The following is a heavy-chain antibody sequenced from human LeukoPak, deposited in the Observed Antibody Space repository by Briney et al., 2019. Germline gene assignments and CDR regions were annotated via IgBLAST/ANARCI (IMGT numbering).Heavy chain of an antibody. J-gene: IGHJ6*03. Sequence: TSETLSLTCGVSSESFTGYYWSWIRQPPGKRLEWMGEIDNVGSTNINPSLKSRVSMSIDTSKNQISLKLTAVTAADTATYYCALQASGDFGEFPYSYCLDVWGKGTTVTVSS. CDR1: SESFTGYY. CDR3: ALQASGDFGEFPYSYCLDV. D-gene: IGHD3-10*01. V-gene: IGHV4-34*01. CDR2: IDNVGST.